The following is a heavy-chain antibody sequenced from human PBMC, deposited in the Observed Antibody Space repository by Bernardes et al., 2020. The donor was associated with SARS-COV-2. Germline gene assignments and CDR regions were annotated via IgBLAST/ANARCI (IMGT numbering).Heavy chain of an antibody. CDR2: IYTSGST. D-gene: IGHD6-13*01. CDR3: ACRFMYSSSWDY. Sequence: SETLSLTCTVSGGSISSGSYYWSWIRQPAGKGLEWIGRIYTSGSTNYNPSLKSRVTISVDTSKNQFSLKLSSVTAADTAVYYCACRFMYSSSWDYWGQGTLVTVSS. CDR1: GGSISSGSYY. V-gene: IGHV4-61*02. J-gene: IGHJ4*02.